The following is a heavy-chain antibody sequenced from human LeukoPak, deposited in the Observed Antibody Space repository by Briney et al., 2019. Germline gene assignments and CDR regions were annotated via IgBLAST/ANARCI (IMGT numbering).Heavy chain of an antibody. CDR2: INPNNGDT. J-gene: IGHJ6*03. CDR1: GFTFTGYY. V-gene: IGHV1-2*02. D-gene: IGHD2-15*01. CDR3: ARGLSGPYYYYYMDV. Sequence: RASVKVSCKASGFTFTGYYIHWMRQAPGQGLEWMGWINPNNGDTNYAQKFQGRVTMTRDTSISTAYMELSRLRSDDTAVYYCARGLSGPYYYYYMDVWGKGTSVIVSS.